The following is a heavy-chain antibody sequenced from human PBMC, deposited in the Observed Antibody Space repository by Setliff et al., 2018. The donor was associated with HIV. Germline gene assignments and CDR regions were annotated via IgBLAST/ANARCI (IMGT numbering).Heavy chain of an antibody. D-gene: IGHD3-3*01. CDR3: ARGGGFWSGQLDY. CDR1: GGSFSGHY. Sequence: SETLSLTCAVYGGSFSGHYWTWIRQPPGKGLEWIGEINHSGLSNFNPSLKSRLSIPVDTPKNQFSPKLTSVTATDTAVYYCARGGGFWSGQLDYWGQGTLVTVS. V-gene: IGHV4-34*01. J-gene: IGHJ4*02. CDR2: INHSGLS.